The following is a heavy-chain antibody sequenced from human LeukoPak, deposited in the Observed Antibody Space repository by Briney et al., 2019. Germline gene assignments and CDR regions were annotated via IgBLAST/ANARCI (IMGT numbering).Heavy chain of an antibody. V-gene: IGHV4-34*01. CDR3: AREYCSSTSCSPPDY. CDR1: GGSFSGYY. D-gene: IGHD2-2*01. J-gene: IGHJ4*02. CDR2: INHSGST. Sequence: PSETLSLTCAVYGGSFSGYYWSWIRQPPGKGLEWIGEINHSGSTNYNPSLKSRVTISVDTSKNQFSLKLSSVTAADTAVYYCAREYCSSTSCSPPDYWGQGTLVTVSS.